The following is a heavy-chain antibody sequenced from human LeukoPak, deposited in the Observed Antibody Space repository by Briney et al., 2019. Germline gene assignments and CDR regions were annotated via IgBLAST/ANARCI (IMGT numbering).Heavy chain of an antibody. CDR2: IYYSGST. CDR3: ARVIPPFYDILTGYYIDVLKYFDY. D-gene: IGHD3-9*01. V-gene: IGHV4-59*01. J-gene: IGHJ4*02. Sequence: SETLSLTCTVSGGSISSYYWSWIRQPPGKGLEWIGYIYYSGSTNYNPSLKSRVTISVDTSKNQFSLKLSSVTAADTAVHYCARVIPPFYDILTGYYIDVLKYFDYWGQGTLVTVSS. CDR1: GGSISSYY.